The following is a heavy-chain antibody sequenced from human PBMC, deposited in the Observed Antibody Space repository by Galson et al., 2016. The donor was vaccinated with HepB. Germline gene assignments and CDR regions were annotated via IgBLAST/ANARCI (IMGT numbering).Heavy chain of an antibody. Sequence: SVKVSCKASGYTFTTYGFSWVRQAPGQGLEWMGWISGKNGNTNYAQKFQGRVTMTTDTSTSTAYMELRSLRYDDTAVYDCAREGVWGGWGQGTLVTVSS. CDR2: ISGKNGNT. V-gene: IGHV1-18*01. D-gene: IGHD3-10*01. CDR3: AREGVWGG. CDR1: GYTFTTYG. J-gene: IGHJ4*02.